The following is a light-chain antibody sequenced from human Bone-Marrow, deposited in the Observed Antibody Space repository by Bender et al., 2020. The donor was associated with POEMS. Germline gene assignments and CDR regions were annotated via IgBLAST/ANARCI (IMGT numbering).Light chain of an antibody. CDR2: GVS. V-gene: IGLV2-8*01. Sequence: QSALTQPASVSGSPGQSITISCTGSSSDVGAYNFVSWYQQFPGQAPRLIILGVSERPSGVPARFSGSKSGNTAFLTVSGLRPEDEADYFCLSYAGNNNCVFGPGTRLTVL. CDR3: LSYAGNNNCV. J-gene: IGLJ1*01. CDR1: SSDVGAYNF.